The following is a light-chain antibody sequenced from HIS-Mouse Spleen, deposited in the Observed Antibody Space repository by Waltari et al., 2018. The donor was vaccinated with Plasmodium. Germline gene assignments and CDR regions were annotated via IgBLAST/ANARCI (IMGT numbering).Light chain of an antibody. CDR2: AAS. J-gene: IGKJ1*01. CDR1: QSISSY. CDR3: QQNYNTWT. Sequence: DIQMTQSPSSLSASVGARVTITCRASQSISSYLNWDQQKPGKAPKLLIYAASSLQSGVPSRFSGSGSGTDFTLTISSLQPEDFATYYCQQNYNTWTFGQGTKVEIK. V-gene: IGKV1-39*01.